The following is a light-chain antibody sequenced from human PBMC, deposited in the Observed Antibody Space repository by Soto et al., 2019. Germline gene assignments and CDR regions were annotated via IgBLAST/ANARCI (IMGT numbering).Light chain of an antibody. Sequence: ISQYQLSLPVTLGQPASISCRSSQSLLYSDGNTYLNWFQQRPGQSPRRLIYKISNRDSGVPDRFSGSGSGTDFPLTIRILQSEDFAVYCCQTVDKWPLFGQGTLLDVK. J-gene: IGKJ5*01. CDR1: QSLLYSDGNTY. CDR3: QTVDKWPL. V-gene: IGKV2-30*01. CDR2: KIS.